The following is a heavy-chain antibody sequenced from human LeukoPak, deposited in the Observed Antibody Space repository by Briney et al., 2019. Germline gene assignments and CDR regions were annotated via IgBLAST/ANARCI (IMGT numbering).Heavy chain of an antibody. V-gene: IGHV3-23*01. CDR3: AKGAITFGGVIVGNWFDP. J-gene: IGHJ5*02. CDR2: ISGSGGST. D-gene: IGHD3-16*02. Sequence: GGSLRLSCAASGFTFSSYAMSWVRQAPGKGLEWVSAISGSGGSTYYADSVKGRFIISRDNSRNTLYLQMNSLRAEDTAVYYCAKGAITFGGVIVGNWFDPWGQGTLVTVSS. CDR1: GFTFSSYA.